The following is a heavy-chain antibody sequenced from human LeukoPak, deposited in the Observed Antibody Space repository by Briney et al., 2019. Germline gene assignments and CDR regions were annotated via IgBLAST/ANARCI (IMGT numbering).Heavy chain of an antibody. CDR3: ARSLRYFDWLHTSYYFDY. J-gene: IGHJ4*02. V-gene: IGHV3-7*01. CDR1: GFTFSSYW. CDR2: IKQDGSEK. D-gene: IGHD3-9*01. Sequence: GGSLRLSCAASGFTFSSYWMSWVRQAPGKGLEWVVNIKQDGSEKYYVDSVKGRFTISRDNAKNSLYLQMNSLRAEDTAVYYCARSLRYFDWLHTSYYFDYWGQGTLVTVSS.